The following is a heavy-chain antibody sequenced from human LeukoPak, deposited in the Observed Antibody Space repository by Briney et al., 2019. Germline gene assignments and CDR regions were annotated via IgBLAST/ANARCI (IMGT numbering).Heavy chain of an antibody. CDR3: ARDGYCSGGSCGYFDY. Sequence: GGSLRLSCAASGFTFSSYAMHWVRQAPGKELEWVAVVSYDGSNKYYADSVKGRFTISRDNSKNTLYLQMNSLRAEDTAVYYCARDGYCSGGSCGYFDYWGQGTLVTVSS. CDR2: VSYDGSNK. D-gene: IGHD2-15*01. V-gene: IGHV3-30*04. J-gene: IGHJ4*02. CDR1: GFTFSSYA.